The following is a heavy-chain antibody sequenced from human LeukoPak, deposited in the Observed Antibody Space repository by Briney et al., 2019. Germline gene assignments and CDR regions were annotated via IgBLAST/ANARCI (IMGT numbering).Heavy chain of an antibody. J-gene: IGHJ5*02. CDR3: AIGYCSSTSCRFDP. V-gene: IGHV1-18*01. Sequence: ASVKVSCKASGYTFTSYGISWVRQAPGQGLEWMGWISAYNGNTNYAQKLQGRVTMTTDTSTSTAYMELSSLRSEDTAVYYCAIGYCSSTSCRFDPWGQGTLVTVSS. D-gene: IGHD2-2*01. CDR1: GYTFTSYG. CDR2: ISAYNGNT.